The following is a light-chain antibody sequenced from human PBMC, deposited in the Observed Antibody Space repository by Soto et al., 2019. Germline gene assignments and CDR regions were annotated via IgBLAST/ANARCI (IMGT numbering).Light chain of an antibody. CDR1: SSDVGDYNY. CDR2: EVS. V-gene: IGLV2-8*01. J-gene: IGLJ2*01. Sequence: QSALTQPPSASGTPGQSVTIPCTGTSSDVGDYNYVSWYQQHPGKAPKLMIYEVSRRPSGVPDRFSGSKSGNTASLTVSGLQAEDDADYYCSSNAGSNNLVFGGGTKVTVL. CDR3: SSNAGSNNLV.